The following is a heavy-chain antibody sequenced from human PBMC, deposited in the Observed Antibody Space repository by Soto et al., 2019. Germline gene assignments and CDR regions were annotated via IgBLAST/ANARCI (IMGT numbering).Heavy chain of an antibody. CDR2: IYYSGST. CDR1: GGSISSSSYY. D-gene: IGHD4-17*01. CDR3: ARRMDYGHHYFDY. V-gene: IGHV4-39*01. J-gene: IGHJ4*02. Sequence: SETLSLTCTVSGGSISSSSYYWGWIRQPPGKGLEWIGSIYYSGSTYYNPSLKSRVTISVDTSKNQFSLKLSSVTAADTAVYYCARRMDYGHHYFDYWGQGTLVTVSS.